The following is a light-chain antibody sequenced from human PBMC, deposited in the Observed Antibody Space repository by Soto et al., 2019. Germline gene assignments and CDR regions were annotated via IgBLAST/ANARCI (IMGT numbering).Light chain of an antibody. V-gene: IGKV3-15*01. CDR1: QSVSSN. CDR2: GAS. CDR3: QQYNNWPPGT. J-gene: IGKJ2*01. Sequence: EIVMTQSPATLSVSPGERATLSCRASQSVSSNLAWYQQKPGQAPRLLIYGASARATGIPARFSGCGSGTEFTLTISSLQSADFAIYYCQQYNNWPPGTFGQGTKLEIK.